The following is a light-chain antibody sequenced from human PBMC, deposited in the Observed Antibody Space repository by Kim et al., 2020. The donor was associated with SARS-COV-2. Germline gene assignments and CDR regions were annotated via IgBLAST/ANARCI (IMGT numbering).Light chain of an antibody. CDR3: VSYTTSSTWV. CDR1: SSDIGAYDF. CDR2: DVN. V-gene: IGLV2-14*03. Sequence: QSALTQPASVSGSPGQSITISCTGTSSDIGAYDFVYWYQQHPGKGPKLMIYDVNKRPSGVSNHFSGSKSGSTASLTISGLQAEDEADYYCVSYTTSSTWVFGGGTQLTVL. J-gene: IGLJ3*02.